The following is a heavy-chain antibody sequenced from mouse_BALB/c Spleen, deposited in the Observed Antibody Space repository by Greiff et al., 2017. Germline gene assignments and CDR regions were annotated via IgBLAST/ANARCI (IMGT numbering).Heavy chain of an antibody. CDR3: AIPHYYGSTGYAMDY. Sequence: EVQLQQSGPELVKPGASVKMSCKASGYTFTSYVMHWVKQKPGQGLEWIGYINPYNDGTKYNEKFKGKATLTSDKSSSTAYMELSSLTSEDSAVYYCAIPHYYGSTGYAMDYWGQGTSVTVSS. V-gene: IGHV1-14*01. CDR2: INPYNDGT. CDR1: GYTFTSYV. D-gene: IGHD1-1*01. J-gene: IGHJ4*01.